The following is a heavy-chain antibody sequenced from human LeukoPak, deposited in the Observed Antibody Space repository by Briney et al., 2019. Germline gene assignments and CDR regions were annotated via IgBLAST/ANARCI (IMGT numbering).Heavy chain of an antibody. Sequence: PGGSLRLSCAASGFTFSTYAMTWVRQAPGEGLEWVSSITGTGDGTSAADSVKGRFTISRDSSKHTLYLQMNSLRVEDTAVYYCAKAGLVRGGALDSWGQGTLVTVSS. CDR1: GFTFSTYA. CDR2: ITGTGDGT. CDR3: AKAGLVRGGALDS. J-gene: IGHJ4*02. V-gene: IGHV3-23*01. D-gene: IGHD4/OR15-4a*01.